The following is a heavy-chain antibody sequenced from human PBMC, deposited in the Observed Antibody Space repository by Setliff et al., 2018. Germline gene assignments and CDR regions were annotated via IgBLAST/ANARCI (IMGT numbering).Heavy chain of an antibody. V-gene: IGHV4-39*01. CDR3: ARYNYYDSSGYFLTFDY. CDR2: IYYSGST. Sequence: TLSLTCTVSGGSISSSSYYWGWIRQPPGKGLEWIGSIYYSGSTYYNPSLKSRVTISVDTPKNQFSLKLSSVIAADTAVYYCARYNYYDSSGYFLTFDYWGQGTLVTVSS. J-gene: IGHJ4*02. CDR1: GGSISSSSYY. D-gene: IGHD3-22*01.